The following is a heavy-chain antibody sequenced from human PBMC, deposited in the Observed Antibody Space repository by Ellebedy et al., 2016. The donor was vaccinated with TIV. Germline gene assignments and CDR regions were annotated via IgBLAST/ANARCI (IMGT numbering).Heavy chain of an antibody. D-gene: IGHD1-26*01. J-gene: IGHJ4*02. CDR3: TSRIRTTNDN. CDR2: IKTRPEGSAT. Sequence: GGSLRLSCAAPGFTFTSAWMNWVRQAPGKGLEWLGRIKTRPEGSATEFAPLVKGRFTISRDDSRNSLYLQMNNLQPEDTAVYYCTSRIRTTNDNWGQGTLVTVSS. V-gene: IGHV3-15*01. CDR1: GFTFTSAW.